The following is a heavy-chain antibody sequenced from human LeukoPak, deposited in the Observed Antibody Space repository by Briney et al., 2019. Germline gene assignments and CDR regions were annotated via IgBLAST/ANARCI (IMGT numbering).Heavy chain of an antibody. Sequence: GGSLGLSCAASGFTFSSYGMHWVRQAPGKGLEWVAVIWYDGSNKYYADSVKGRFTISRDNSKNTLYLQMNSLGAEDTAVYYCARGSRVTTGGFFDYWGQGTLVTVSS. V-gene: IGHV3-33*01. CDR2: IWYDGSNK. CDR1: GFTFSSYG. J-gene: IGHJ4*02. CDR3: ARGSRVTTGGFFDY. D-gene: IGHD4-17*01.